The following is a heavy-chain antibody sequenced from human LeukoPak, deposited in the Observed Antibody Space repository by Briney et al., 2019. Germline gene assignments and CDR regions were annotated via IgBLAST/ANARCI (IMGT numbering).Heavy chain of an antibody. CDR1: GCSSRGFY. D-gene: IGHD5-18*01. Sequence: SETLSLTCNVSGCSSRGFYWSWIRPPPGKGREWIGYIYSSGRTDSHPSLRSRVTMSVDTSKNQFSLKVNSVTAADTAVYYCARESIQLWRPHGDNYYYYYMDVWGKGTTVTVSS. CDR3: ARESIQLWRPHGDNYYYYYMDV. CDR2: IYSSGRT. J-gene: IGHJ6*03. V-gene: IGHV4-59*01.